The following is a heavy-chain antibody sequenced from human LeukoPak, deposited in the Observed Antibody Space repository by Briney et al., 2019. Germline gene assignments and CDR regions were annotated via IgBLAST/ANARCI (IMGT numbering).Heavy chain of an antibody. V-gene: IGHV1-2*02. Sequence: GASVKVSCKASGYTFTGYYMHWVRQAPGQGLEWMGWINPNSGGTNYAQKFQGRVTMTRDTSISTAYMELSRLRSDDTAVYYCARDSYDYVWGSYRFGPFDYWGQGTLVTVSS. D-gene: IGHD3-16*02. CDR3: ARDSYDYVWGSYRFGPFDY. J-gene: IGHJ4*02. CDR1: GYTFTGYY. CDR2: INPNSGGT.